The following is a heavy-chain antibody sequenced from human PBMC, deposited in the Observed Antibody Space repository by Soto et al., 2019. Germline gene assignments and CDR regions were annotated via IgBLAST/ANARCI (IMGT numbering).Heavy chain of an antibody. V-gene: IGHV4-61*01. CDR1: GGSVINKTYY. Sequence: KTSETLSLTCSASGGSVINKTYYWIWIRQPPGKRLEWIGYVYYSGTTNYNPSLKSRVTISVDLSKNQFSLRLSSVTTADTALYYCARTTAVPNTLRSRYFFDYWGQGTLVTVSS. CDR2: VYYSGTT. CDR3: ARTTAVPNTLRSRYFFDY. J-gene: IGHJ4*02. D-gene: IGHD4-17*01.